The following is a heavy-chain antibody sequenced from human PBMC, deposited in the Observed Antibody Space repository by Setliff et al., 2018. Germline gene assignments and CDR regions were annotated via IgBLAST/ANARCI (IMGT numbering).Heavy chain of an antibody. Sequence: GASVKVSCKTSGFRFTSFGISWVRQAPGQGLEWMGGTIPMFGSANYAQKFQGRVTIITDEFTGTAYMELSSLRTEGTAVYYCAREGVDIRSSTDYRYYMDVWGKGTTVTVSS. CDR1: GFRFTSFG. CDR2: TIPMFGSA. V-gene: IGHV1-69*05. D-gene: IGHD5-12*01. J-gene: IGHJ6*03. CDR3: AREGVDIRSSTDYRYYMDV.